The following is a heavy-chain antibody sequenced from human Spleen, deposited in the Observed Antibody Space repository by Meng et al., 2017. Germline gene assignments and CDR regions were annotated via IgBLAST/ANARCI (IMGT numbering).Heavy chain of an antibody. V-gene: IGHV4-34*01. J-gene: IGHJ4*02. Sequence: HVQTQQWGAGLLKPSETLSLTCAVYGGSVSGYYWSWIRQPPGKGLEWIGEINHSGSTNYNPSLKSRVTISVDTSKNQFSLKLSSVTAADTAVYYCARGPTTMAHDFDYWGQGTLVTVSS. CDR2: INHSGST. D-gene: IGHD4-11*01. CDR1: GGSVSGYY. CDR3: ARGPTTMAHDFDY.